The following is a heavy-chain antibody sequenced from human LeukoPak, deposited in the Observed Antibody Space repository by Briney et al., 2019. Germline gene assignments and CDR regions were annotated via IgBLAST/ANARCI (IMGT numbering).Heavy chain of an antibody. Sequence: ASVKVSCKASGYTFTSYDINWVRQATGQGLEWMGWISAYNGNTNYAQKLQGRVTMTTDTSTSTAYMELRSLRSDDTAVYYCARKYRMGEDGWNDAFDIWGQGTMVTVSS. J-gene: IGHJ3*02. V-gene: IGHV1-18*01. D-gene: IGHD1-26*01. CDR2: ISAYNGNT. CDR3: ARKYRMGEDGWNDAFDI. CDR1: GYTFTSYD.